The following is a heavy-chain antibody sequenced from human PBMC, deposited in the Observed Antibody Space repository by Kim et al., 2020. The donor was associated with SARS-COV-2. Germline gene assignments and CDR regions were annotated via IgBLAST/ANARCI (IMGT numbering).Heavy chain of an antibody. V-gene: IGHV4-34*01. D-gene: IGHD3-9*01. Sequence: NPSLKSRVTISVDASKNRFSLKLSSVTAADTAVYYWARHLLYFDWRCIDYWGQGTLVTVSS. CDR3: ARHLLYFDWRCIDY. J-gene: IGHJ4*02.